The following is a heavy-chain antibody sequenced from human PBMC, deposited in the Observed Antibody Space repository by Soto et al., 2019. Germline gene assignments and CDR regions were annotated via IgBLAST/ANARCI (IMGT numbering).Heavy chain of an antibody. D-gene: IGHD1-1*01. CDR3: ARLIGTTVDP. V-gene: IGHV4-59*08. Sequence: QVQLQESGPGLVKPSETLSLTCTVSGGSISSYYWSWIRQPPGKGLEWIGYIYYSGSTNYNPSLKSRVTISVDTSKNQFSLKLSSVTAADTAVYYCARLIGTTVDPWGQGTLVTVSS. CDR2: IYYSGST. J-gene: IGHJ5*02. CDR1: GGSISSYY.